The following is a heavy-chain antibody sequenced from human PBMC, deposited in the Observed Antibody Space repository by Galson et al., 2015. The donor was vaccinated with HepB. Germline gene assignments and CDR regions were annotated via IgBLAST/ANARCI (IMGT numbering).Heavy chain of an antibody. D-gene: IGHD3-22*01. Sequence: SLRLSCAASGFTFSSYGMHWVRQAPGKGLEWVAVISYDGRNKYYADSVKGRFTISRDNSKNTLYLQMNSLRAEDTAVYYCARDRNYYDIPAPHYWGQGTLVTVS. V-gene: IGHV3-30*03. CDR2: ISYDGRNK. J-gene: IGHJ4*02. CDR1: GFTFSSYG. CDR3: ARDRNYYDIPAPHY.